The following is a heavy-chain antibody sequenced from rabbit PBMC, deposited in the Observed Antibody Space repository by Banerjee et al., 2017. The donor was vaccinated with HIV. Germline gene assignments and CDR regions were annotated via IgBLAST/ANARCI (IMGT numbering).Heavy chain of an antibody. Sequence: QEQLEESGGGLVQPGGTLTLTCKASGIDFSSYYYMCWVRQAPGKGLELIACIYNGDGSTYYASWVNGRFTISRSTSLNTVTLQMTSLTAADTATYFCARGILYDGYPDYGGYYFNLWGPGTLVTVS. CDR2: IYNGDGST. J-gene: IGHJ4*01. D-gene: IGHD7-1*01. V-gene: IGHV1S43*01. CDR3: ARGILYDGYPDYGGYYFNL. CDR1: GIDFSSYYY.